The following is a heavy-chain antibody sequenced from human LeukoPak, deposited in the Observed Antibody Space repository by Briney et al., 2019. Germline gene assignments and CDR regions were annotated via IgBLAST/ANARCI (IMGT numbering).Heavy chain of an antibody. V-gene: IGHV3-48*01. CDR1: GFTFSSYE. Sequence: GGSLRLSCAASGFTFSSYEMNWVRQAPGKGLEWVSYISSSSSTIYYADSVKGRFTISRDNAKNSLYLQMNSLRAEDAAVYYCARDPPRDITMIVAKYYFDYWGQGTLVTVSS. CDR2: ISSSSSTI. CDR3: ARDPPRDITMIVAKYYFDY. J-gene: IGHJ4*02. D-gene: IGHD3-22*01.